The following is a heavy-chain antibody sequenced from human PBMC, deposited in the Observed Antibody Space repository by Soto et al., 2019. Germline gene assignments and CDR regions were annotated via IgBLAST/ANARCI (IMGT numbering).Heavy chain of an antibody. CDR1: GFTFSSYA. D-gene: IGHD1-26*01. CDR3: AKPRANGIVRVTGIES. Sequence: EVQLLESGGGLVQPGGSLRLSCEASGFTFSSYAMTWVRQAPGKGLEWVSSINEAGDDTYYANYASGRFTISRDNSKNTLNLQMNILRAEDTTTYYWAKPRANGIVRVTGIESWGQGTLVTVSA. CDR2: INEAGDDT. V-gene: IGHV3-23*01. J-gene: IGHJ5*01.